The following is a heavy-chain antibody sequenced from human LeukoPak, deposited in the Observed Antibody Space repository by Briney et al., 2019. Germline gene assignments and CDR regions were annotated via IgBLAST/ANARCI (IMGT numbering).Heavy chain of an antibody. D-gene: IGHD2-2*01. V-gene: IGHV3-23*01. CDR2: ISGSGGST. CDR3: AKDRLRGGYCSSTSCYRRPDAFDI. CDR1: GFTFSSYA. J-gene: IGHJ3*02. Sequence: PGGSLRLSCAASGFTFSSYAMSWVRQAPGKGLEWVSAISGSGGSTYYADSVKGRFTISRDNSKNTLYLQMNSLRAEDTAVYYCAKDRLRGGYCSSTSCYRRPDAFDIWGQGTMVTVSS.